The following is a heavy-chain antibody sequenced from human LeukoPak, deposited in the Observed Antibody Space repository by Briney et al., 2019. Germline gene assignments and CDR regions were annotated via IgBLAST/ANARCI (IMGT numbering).Heavy chain of an antibody. CDR1: GFTFSSYS. D-gene: IGHD3-22*01. CDR3: ASTYYYDSSGYSPEY. J-gene: IGHJ4*02. Sequence: GGSLRLSCAASGFTFSSYSMNWVRQAPGKGLEWVSSISSSSSFIYYADSLKGRFTISRDNAKNSLYPQMNSLRAEDTAVYYCASTYYYDSSGYSPEYWGQGTLVTVSS. CDR2: ISSSSSFI. V-gene: IGHV3-21*01.